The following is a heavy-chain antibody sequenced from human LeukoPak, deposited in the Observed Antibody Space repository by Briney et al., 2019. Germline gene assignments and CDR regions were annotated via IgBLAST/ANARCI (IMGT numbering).Heavy chain of an antibody. CDR3: ARDRFLEWLYPSWFDP. V-gene: IGHV3-48*04. Sequence: GGSLRLSCAASGFTFRIFGLNWVRQAPGKGPEWVSYIDARSGITYYADSVQGRFTISRDDARESVFLQMDGLRAEDTAVYYCARDRFLEWLYPSWFDPWGQGTLVTVSS. CDR1: GFTFRIFG. D-gene: IGHD3-3*01. CDR2: IDARSGIT. J-gene: IGHJ5*02.